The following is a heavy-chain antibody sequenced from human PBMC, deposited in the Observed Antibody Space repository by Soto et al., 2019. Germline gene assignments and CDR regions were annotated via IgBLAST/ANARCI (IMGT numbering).Heavy chain of an antibody. CDR1: GGSISSGGYY. CDR3: ARARYRRCSGGSCLLSIGFDP. V-gene: IGHV4-31*03. D-gene: IGHD2-15*01. Sequence: KTSETLSLTCTVSGGSISSGGYYWSWIRQHPGKGLEWIGYIYYSGSTYYNPSLKSRVTISVDTSKNQFSLNLSSATAADTAVYYCARARYRRCSGGSCLLSIGFDPWGQGTLVTVSS. CDR2: IYYSGST. J-gene: IGHJ5*02.